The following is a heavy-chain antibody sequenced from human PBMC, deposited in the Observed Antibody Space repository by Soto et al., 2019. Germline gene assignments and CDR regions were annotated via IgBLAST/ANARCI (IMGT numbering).Heavy chain of an antibody. D-gene: IGHD3-9*01. Sequence: SETLSLTCTVSGGSISSYYWSWIRQPPGKGLEWIGYIYYSGSTNYNPSLKSRVTISVDTSKNQFSLKLSSVTAADTAVYYCAGYDILTGHRNYYGMDVWGQGTTVTVSS. V-gene: IGHV4-59*01. CDR1: GGSISSYY. CDR3: AGYDILTGHRNYYGMDV. J-gene: IGHJ6*02. CDR2: IYYSGST.